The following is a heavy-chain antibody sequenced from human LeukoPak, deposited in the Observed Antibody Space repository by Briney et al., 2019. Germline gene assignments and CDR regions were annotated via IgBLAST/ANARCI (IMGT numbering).Heavy chain of an antibody. CDR3: ARHPPTNNWFDP. J-gene: IGHJ5*02. V-gene: IGHV4-39*01. CDR1: GGSISSRAYY. CDR2: IYFGST. Sequence: SETLSLTCTVSGGSISSRAYYWGWLRQPPGKGLEYIGSIYFGSTFYNPSLKSRVTISVDTSKDQFSLNLPSVTAADTALYYCARHPPTNNWFDPWGQGILVTVSS.